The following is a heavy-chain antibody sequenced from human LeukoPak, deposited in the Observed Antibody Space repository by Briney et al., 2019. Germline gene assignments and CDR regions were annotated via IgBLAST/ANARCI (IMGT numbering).Heavy chain of an antibody. CDR1: GDSISSYY. V-gene: IGHV4-4*09. D-gene: IGHD6-19*01. CDR2: IYTSGST. CDR3: ARLSGWYRYFDY. J-gene: IGHJ4*02. Sequence: PSETLSLTCTVSGDSISSYYWSWIRQPPGKGLEWIGYIYTSGSTNYNPSLKSRVTISVDTSKNQFSLKLGSVTAADTAVYYCARLSGWYRYFDYWGQGTLVTVSS.